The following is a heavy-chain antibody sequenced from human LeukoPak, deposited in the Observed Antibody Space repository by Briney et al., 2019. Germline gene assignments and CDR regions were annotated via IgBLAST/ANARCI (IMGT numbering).Heavy chain of an antibody. CDR1: GGSISRSNYY. CDR2: VYYSGSS. CDR3: VTHVDASRGYYFED. D-gene: IGHD5-12*01. J-gene: IGHJ4*02. V-gene: IGHV4-39*01. Sequence: PSETLSLTCTVSGGSISRSNYYWGWIRQPPGKGLEWIGTVYYSGSSNYNPSLKSQVTISVDTSKNQFSLKLSSVTAADTAIYYCVTHVDASRGYYFEDWGQGSLVTVSS.